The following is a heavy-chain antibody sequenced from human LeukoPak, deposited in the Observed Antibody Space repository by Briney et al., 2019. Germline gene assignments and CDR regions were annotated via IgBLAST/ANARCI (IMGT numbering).Heavy chain of an antibody. CDR3: ARDGDILTGTKWYLDL. CDR2: IWYDGSNK. Sequence: PGRSLRLSCTPSGFIFSSYGMLWVRQAPGKGLEWVAVIWYDGSNKYYADSVKGRFTISRDNSKNTLYLQMNSLRAEDTAVYYCARDGDILTGTKWYLDLWGRGTLVTVSS. J-gene: IGHJ2*01. D-gene: IGHD3-9*01. V-gene: IGHV3-33*01. CDR1: GFIFSSYG.